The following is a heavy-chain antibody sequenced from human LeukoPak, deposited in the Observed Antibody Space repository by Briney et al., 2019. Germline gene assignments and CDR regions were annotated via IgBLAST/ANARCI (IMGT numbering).Heavy chain of an antibody. D-gene: IGHD6-19*01. CDR1: GFTFSSYA. CDR2: ISGSGGST. V-gene: IGHV3-23*01. CDR3: ARSSGWFGDAFDI. Sequence: PGGSLRLSCAASGFTFSSYAMSWVRQTPGKGLEWVSAISGSGGSTYYADSVKGRLAISRDNSKNTLYLQMNRLRAEDTAVYYCARSSGWFGDAFDIWGQGTMVTISS. J-gene: IGHJ3*02.